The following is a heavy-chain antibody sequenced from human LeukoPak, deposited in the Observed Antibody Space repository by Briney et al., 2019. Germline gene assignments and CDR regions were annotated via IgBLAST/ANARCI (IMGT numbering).Heavy chain of an antibody. CDR1: GYSFTTNW. Sequence: GESLKISCKGSGYSFTTNWIGWVRQMPGKGLEFVGVIYPGDSDTRYSPSFQGQVTISADKSTNTAYLHWSSLKASDSAMYYCARPSGPTLSYYDSSGPPAPFDYWGQGTLVTVSS. CDR3: ARPSGPTLSYYDSSGPPAPFDY. D-gene: IGHD3-22*01. V-gene: IGHV5-51*01. J-gene: IGHJ4*02. CDR2: IYPGDSDT.